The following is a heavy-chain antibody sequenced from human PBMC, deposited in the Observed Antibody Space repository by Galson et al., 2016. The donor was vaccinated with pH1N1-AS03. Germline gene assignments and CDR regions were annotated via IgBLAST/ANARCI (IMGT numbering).Heavy chain of an antibody. Sequence: SVKVSCKASGYSFTRYAVHWVRQAPGQRLEWMGWINPVNGNTKYSQKFQGRVTITRDTSANTVYMELSSLRAEDTAVYYCARDLSRLGDYGYWGQGTLVTVSS. J-gene: IGHJ4*02. CDR1: GYSFTRYA. CDR3: ARDLSRLGDYGY. D-gene: IGHD3-16*01. CDR2: INPVNGNT. V-gene: IGHV1-3*01.